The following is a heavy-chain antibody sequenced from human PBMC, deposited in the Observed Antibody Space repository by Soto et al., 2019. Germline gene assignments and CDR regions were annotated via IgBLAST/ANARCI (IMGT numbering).Heavy chain of an antibody. CDR2: ISWNSDTK. D-gene: IGHD5-12*01. J-gene: IGHJ3*02. CDR1: GFTFDDYA. V-gene: IGHV3-9*01. CDR3: ANVKNRVTTITGAFDI. Sequence: EVQLVESGGGWVQPGRSLRLSCAASGFTFDDYAMHWVRQAPGKGLEWVSGISWNSDTKGHADSVKGRFTISRDNAKNSLYLQMNSLRAEDSALYYCANVKNRVTTITGAFDIRGQGTMVTVSS.